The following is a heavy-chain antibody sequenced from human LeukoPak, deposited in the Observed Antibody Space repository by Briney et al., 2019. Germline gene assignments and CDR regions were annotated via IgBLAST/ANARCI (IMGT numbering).Heavy chain of an antibody. CDR3: AKDESLAYCGGDCYY. D-gene: IGHD2-21*02. CDR2: ISGSGGST. V-gene: IGHV3-23*01. J-gene: IGHJ4*02. CDR1: GFTFSSYA. Sequence: PGGSLRLSCAASGFTFSSYAMSWVRQAPGKGLEWVSAISGSGGSTYYADSVKGRFTISRDNSKNTLYVQMNSLRAEDTAVYYCAKDESLAYCGGDCYYWGQGTLVTVSS.